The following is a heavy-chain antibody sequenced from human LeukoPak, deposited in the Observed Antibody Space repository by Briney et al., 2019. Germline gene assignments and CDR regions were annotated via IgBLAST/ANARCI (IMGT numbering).Heavy chain of an antibody. CDR1: GFTFDDYG. CDR3: ARGRWLYGYYYYMDV. D-gene: IGHD3-22*01. J-gene: IGHJ6*03. Sequence: GGSLRLSCAASGFTFDDYGMSWVRQAPGKGLEWVSGINWNGGSTGYADSVKGRFTISRDNAKNSLYLQMNSPRAEDTALYYCARGRWLYGYYYYMDVWGKGTTVTVSS. V-gene: IGHV3-20*04. CDR2: INWNGGST.